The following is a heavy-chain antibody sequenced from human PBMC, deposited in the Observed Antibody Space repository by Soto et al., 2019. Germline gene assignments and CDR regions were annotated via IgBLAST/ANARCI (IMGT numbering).Heavy chain of an antibody. J-gene: IGHJ5*02. D-gene: IGHD6-13*01. CDR2: IYYSGST. CDR1: GFSISSSSYY. CDR3: ARQLIAAAGTRGP. Sequence: SETLSLTCTFSGFSISSSSYYWGWIRQPPGKGLEWIGSIYYSGSTYYNPSLKSRVTISVDTSKNQFSLKLSSVTAADTAVYYCARQLIAAAGTRGPWGQGTLVTVSS. V-gene: IGHV4-39*01.